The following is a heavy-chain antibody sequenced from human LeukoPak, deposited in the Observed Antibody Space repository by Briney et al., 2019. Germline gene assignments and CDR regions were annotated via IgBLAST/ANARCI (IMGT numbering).Heavy chain of an antibody. CDR1: VDSMRSYY. D-gene: IGHD1-26*01. CDR3: ASCIDLGIVGATNLFEY. CDR2: IFYSGTA. V-gene: IGHV4-59*01. J-gene: IGHJ4*02. Sequence: PSETLSLTCTVSVDSMRSYYWSWIRQSPGKGLEWIGYIFYSGTATYNPSLQSRVTFAIDTSKNQFSLRLTSVTAADTAVYYCASCIDLGIVGATNLFEYWGQGTPVAVSS.